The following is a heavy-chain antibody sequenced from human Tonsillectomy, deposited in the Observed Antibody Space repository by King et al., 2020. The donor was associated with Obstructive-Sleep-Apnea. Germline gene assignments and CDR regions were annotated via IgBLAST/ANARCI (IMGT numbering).Heavy chain of an antibody. CDR2: INPNSSGT. CDR1: GYTFTGYY. Sequence: QLVQSGAEVKKPGTSLKVSCKASGYTFTGYYMHWVRQAPGQGLEWMGWINPNSSGTNYAQKFQGRVTMTRDTSISTAYMELSSLRSDDTAVYYCARPLLGQVAFDIWGQGTMVTVSS. CDR3: ARPLLGQVAFDI. V-gene: IGHV1-2*02. D-gene: IGHD3-16*01. J-gene: IGHJ3*02.